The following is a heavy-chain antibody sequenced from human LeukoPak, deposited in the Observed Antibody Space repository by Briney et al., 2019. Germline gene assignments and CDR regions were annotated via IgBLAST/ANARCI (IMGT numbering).Heavy chain of an antibody. CDR2: IYSGGST. D-gene: IGHD3-10*01. CDR1: GFTVSSNY. J-gene: IGHJ4*02. Sequence: GGSLRLSCAASGFTVSSNYMSWVRQAPGKGLEWVSVIYSGGSTYYADSVKGRFTISRDNSKNTLYLQMNSLRAEDTAVYYCARDRAYGSGSYSDYWGQETLVTVSS. V-gene: IGHV3-66*01. CDR3: ARDRAYGSGSYSDY.